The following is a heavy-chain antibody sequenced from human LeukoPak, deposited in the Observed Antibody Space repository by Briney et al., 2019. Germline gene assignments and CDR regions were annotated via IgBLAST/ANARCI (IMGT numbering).Heavy chain of an antibody. CDR3: ARGRVSSSTWYSTYYYFFYTDF. V-gene: IGHV4-59*01. Sequence: SETLSLTCTVSDDSITMYYWTWIRQPPGKGLEWIGYVDHTGSTKFNPSLNGRVSISRDTSNNFFSLRLRSVTAADTAVYFCARGRVSSSTWYSTYYYFFYTDFWGKGTTVTVSS. CDR2: VDHTGST. CDR1: DDSITMYY. J-gene: IGHJ6*03. D-gene: IGHD4-11*01.